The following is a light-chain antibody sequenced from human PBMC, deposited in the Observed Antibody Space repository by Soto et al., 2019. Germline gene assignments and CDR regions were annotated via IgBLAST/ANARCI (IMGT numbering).Light chain of an antibody. CDR3: SSYAGSNILL. J-gene: IGLJ2*01. CDR1: DSDVGSYNY. Sequence: QSVLTQPASVSGSPGQSITISCSGSDSDVGSYNYVSWYQQHPGKAPQLLIYEVTKRPSGLSNRFSGSKSGNTASLTVSGLQAEDEATYYCSSYAGSNILLFGGGTQLTVL. CDR2: EVT. V-gene: IGLV2-14*01.